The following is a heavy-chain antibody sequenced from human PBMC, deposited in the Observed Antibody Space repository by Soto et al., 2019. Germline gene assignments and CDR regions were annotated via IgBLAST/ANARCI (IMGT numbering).Heavy chain of an antibody. V-gene: IGHV3-23*01. CDR1: GFTFSSYA. D-gene: IGHD3-10*01. CDR3: AKDLGRAPYYYYMDV. J-gene: IGHJ6*03. CDR2: ISGSGGST. Sequence: GGSLRLSCAASGFTFSSYAMSWVRQAPGKGLEWVSAISGSGGSTYYADSVKGRFTISRDNSKNTLYLQMNSLRAEDTAVYYCAKDLGRAPYYYYMDVWGKGTTVTVSS.